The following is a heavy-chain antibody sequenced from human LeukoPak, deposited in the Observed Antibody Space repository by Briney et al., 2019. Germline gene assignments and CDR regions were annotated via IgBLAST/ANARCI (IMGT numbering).Heavy chain of an antibody. V-gene: IGHV3-48*01. CDR3: ARATAILVGATGYFDY. CDR1: GFTFSSYS. Sequence: GGSLRLSCAASGFTFSSYSMNWVRQAPGKGLEWVSYISSSSSTIYYADPVKGRFTISRDNAKNSLYLQMNSLRAEDTAVYYCARATAILVGATGYFDYWGQGTLVTVSS. J-gene: IGHJ4*02. CDR2: ISSSSSTI. D-gene: IGHD1-26*01.